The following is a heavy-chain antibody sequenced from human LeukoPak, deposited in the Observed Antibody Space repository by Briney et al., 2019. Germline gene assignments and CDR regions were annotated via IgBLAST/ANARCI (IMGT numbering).Heavy chain of an antibody. CDR3: ARYYGSGSHDAFDT. Sequence: SETLSLTCTASGGSISSYYWSWIRQPAGKGLEWIGRIYTSGSTNYNPSLKSRVTMSVDTSKNQFSLKLSSVTAADTAVYYCARYYGSGSHDAFDTWGQGTMVTVSS. J-gene: IGHJ3*02. CDR1: GGSISSYY. D-gene: IGHD3-10*01. V-gene: IGHV4-4*07. CDR2: IYTSGST.